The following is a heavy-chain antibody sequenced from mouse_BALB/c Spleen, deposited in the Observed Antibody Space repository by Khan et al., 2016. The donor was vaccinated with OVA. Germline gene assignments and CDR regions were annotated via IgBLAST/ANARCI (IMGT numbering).Heavy chain of an antibody. CDR1: GFSLTDYG. CDR3: ARELRLGGFAY. J-gene: IGHJ3*01. Sequence: QVQLKESGPGLVAPSQSLSITCTVSGFSLTDYGINWIRQPPGKGLEWLGMIWGDGSTDYNSALKSRLSIGKDNSKSQVFLKMNSLQTDDTARFYCARELRLGGFAYWGQGTLVTVSA. V-gene: IGHV2-6-7*01. D-gene: IGHD1-2*01. CDR2: IWGDGST.